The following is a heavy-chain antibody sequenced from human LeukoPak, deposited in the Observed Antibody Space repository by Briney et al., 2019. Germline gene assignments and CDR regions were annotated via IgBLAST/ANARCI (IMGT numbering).Heavy chain of an antibody. CDR3: ARVAIPYDISPYYDGYIDV. CDR2: IYYSGST. Sequence: PSETLSLTCAVSGGSISGYYWSWIRQSPDKGLEWIGYIYYSGSTNYNPSLQSRVTISVDTPKNQFSLKITSVTAADTAVYYCARVAIPYDISPYYDGYIDVWGKGTTVTVSS. CDR1: GGSISGYY. J-gene: IGHJ6*03. D-gene: IGHD3-22*01. V-gene: IGHV4-59*01.